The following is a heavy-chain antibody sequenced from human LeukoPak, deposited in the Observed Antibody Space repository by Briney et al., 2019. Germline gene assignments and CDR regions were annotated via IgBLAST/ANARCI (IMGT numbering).Heavy chain of an antibody. CDR3: ARSLSYYMDV. D-gene: IGHD3-10*01. Sequence: SETLSLTCTVSGGSISSGGYYWSWIRQPPGKGLEWIGYIYHSGSTYYNPSLKSRVTISVDRSKNQFSLKLSSVTAADTVVYYCARSLSYYMDVWGKGTTVTVSS. J-gene: IGHJ6*03. CDR2: IYHSGST. CDR1: GGSISSGGYY. V-gene: IGHV4-30-2*01.